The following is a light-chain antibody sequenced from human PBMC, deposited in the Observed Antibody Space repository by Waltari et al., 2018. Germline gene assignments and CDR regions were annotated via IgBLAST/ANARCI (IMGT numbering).Light chain of an antibody. CDR3: QHYENWPHT. CDR1: QSVDSH. CDR2: VAS. Sequence: ELVMTPSPATLSVSPGERATLSCRASQSVDSHVAWYKQEPGQAPRRLSYVASTRATDIPARFSGSGSGTEFTLTISSLQSEDSGVYYCQHYENWPHTFGGGTKVEIK. V-gene: IGKV3-15*01. J-gene: IGKJ4*01.